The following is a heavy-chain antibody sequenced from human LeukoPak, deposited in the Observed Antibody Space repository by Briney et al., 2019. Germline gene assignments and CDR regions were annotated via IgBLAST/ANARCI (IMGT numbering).Heavy chain of an antibody. CDR3: AGERSGYYYDRFDY. CDR1: GGSIRTFY. CDR2: TYYSGNT. V-gene: IGHV4-59*08. D-gene: IGHD3-22*01. J-gene: IGHJ4*02. Sequence: SETLSLTCTVSGGSIRTFYWSWIRQPPGKGLEWIGYTYYSGNTKYNPSLKSRVSMSVDTSNNHFSLRLSSVTAADTAVYFCAGERSGYYYDRFDYWGQGNLVTVSS.